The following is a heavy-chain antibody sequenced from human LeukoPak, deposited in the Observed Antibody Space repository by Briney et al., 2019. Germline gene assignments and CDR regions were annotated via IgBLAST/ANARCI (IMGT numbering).Heavy chain of an antibody. Sequence: ASVKVSCKASGYTFNTFGISWVRQAPGQGLEWMGWICSYNDNTNYAQKFQGRVSMTTDTSTSTAYMELRSLRFDDTAVYYCARIGVVVPAAWFDPWGQGTLVTVSS. CDR1: GYTFNTFG. J-gene: IGHJ5*02. CDR3: ARIGVVVPAAWFDP. V-gene: IGHV1-18*01. CDR2: ICSYNDNT. D-gene: IGHD2-2*01.